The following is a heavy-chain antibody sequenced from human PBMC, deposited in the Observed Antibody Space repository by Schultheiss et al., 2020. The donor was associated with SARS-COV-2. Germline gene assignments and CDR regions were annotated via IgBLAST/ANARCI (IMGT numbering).Heavy chain of an antibody. CDR1: GGSISSSNW. D-gene: IGHD3-3*01. CDR3: ARGGFGGIDY. V-gene: IGHV4-4*02. Sequence: SETLSLTCTVSGGSISSSNWWSWVRQPPGKGLEWIGEIYHSGSTNYNPSLKSRVTMSVDTSKNQFSLKLSSVTAADTAVYYCARGGFGGIDYWGQGTLVTVSS. J-gene: IGHJ4*02. CDR2: IYHSGST.